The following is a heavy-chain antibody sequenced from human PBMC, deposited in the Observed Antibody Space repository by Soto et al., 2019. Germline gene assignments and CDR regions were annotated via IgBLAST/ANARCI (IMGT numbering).Heavy chain of an antibody. CDR2: IYYSGST. J-gene: IGHJ4*02. Sequence: SETLSLTCTVSGGSISSYYWSWIRQPPGKGLEWIGYIYYSGSTNYNPSLKSRVTISVDTSKNQFSLKLSSVTAADTAVYYCASRYCTNGVCYFDYWGQGTLVTVSS. V-gene: IGHV4-59*08. CDR1: GGSISSYY. D-gene: IGHD2-8*01. CDR3: ASRYCTNGVCYFDY.